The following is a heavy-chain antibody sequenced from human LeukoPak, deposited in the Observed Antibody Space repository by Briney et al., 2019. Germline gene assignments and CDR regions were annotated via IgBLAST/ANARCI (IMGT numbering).Heavy chain of an antibody. D-gene: IGHD3-3*01. Sequence: SETLSLTCTVSDGSMIDHFWSWIRQPPGKGLEWLGYISYSGSTKYNPSLRGRGTMSLDRSKNQFSLKLGSVTAADTAVYYCARGRDFWSNYFWFDPWGQGSLVTVSS. CDR2: ISYSGST. CDR1: DGSMIDHF. CDR3: ARGRDFWSNYFWFDP. J-gene: IGHJ5*02. V-gene: IGHV4-59*11.